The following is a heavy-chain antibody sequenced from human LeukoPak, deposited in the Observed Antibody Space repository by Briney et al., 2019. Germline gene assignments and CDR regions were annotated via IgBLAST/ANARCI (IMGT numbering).Heavy chain of an antibody. CDR3: ARSRVAAAGDPYFDY. J-gene: IGHJ4*02. CDR1: GFTFSSFW. D-gene: IGHD6-13*01. Sequence: PGGSLTLSSAPYGFTFSSFWMSWVRPAPGKGLEWVANIKQDGSEKYYVDSVKGRFTIARDNAKNSLYLQMNSLRAEDTAVYYCARSRVAAAGDPYFDYWGQGTLVTVSS. CDR2: IKQDGSEK. V-gene: IGHV3-7*01.